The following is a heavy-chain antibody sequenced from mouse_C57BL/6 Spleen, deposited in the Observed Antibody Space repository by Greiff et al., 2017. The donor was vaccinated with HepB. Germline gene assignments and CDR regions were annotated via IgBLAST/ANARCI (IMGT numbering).Heavy chain of an antibody. J-gene: IGHJ2*01. Sequence: VQLQQSGPELVKPGASVKISCKASGYAFSSSWMDWVKQRPGKGLEWIGRIYPGDGDTNYNGKFKGKATLTADKSSSTADMQRSSLTSEDSAVYFCARGGSFDYWGQGTTLTVSA. CDR2: IYPGDGDT. CDR3: ARGGSFDY. V-gene: IGHV1-82*01. CDR1: GYAFSSSW.